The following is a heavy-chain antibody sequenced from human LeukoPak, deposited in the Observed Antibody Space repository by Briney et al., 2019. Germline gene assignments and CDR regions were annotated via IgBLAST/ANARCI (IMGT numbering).Heavy chain of an antibody. D-gene: IGHD3-22*01. CDR3: ARSYDSSGYYYVYFQH. Sequence: ASVKVSCKASGGTFSSYAISWVRQAPGQGLEWMGGIIPIFGTANYAQKFQGRVTITTDESTSTAYMELSSLRSEDTAVYYCARSYDSSGYYYVYFQHWGQGTLVAVSS. CDR2: IIPIFGTA. CDR1: GGTFSSYA. V-gene: IGHV1-69*05. J-gene: IGHJ1*01.